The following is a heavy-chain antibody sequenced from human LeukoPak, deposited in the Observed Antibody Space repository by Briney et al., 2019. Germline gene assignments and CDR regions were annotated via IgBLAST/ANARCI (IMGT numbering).Heavy chain of an antibody. V-gene: IGHV3-21*04. CDR2: ISSSGSYI. CDR1: AFTFSSYS. J-gene: IGHJ3*02. D-gene: IGHD3-22*01. Sequence: GGSLRLSCVASAFTFSSYSMNWVRQAPGKGLEWVSSISSSGSYIYYADSVKGRFTISRDSAKKSLYLQMNSLRAEDTAVYFCARGPYSYDSSGAFDIWGQGTMVTVSS. CDR3: ARGPYSYDSSGAFDI.